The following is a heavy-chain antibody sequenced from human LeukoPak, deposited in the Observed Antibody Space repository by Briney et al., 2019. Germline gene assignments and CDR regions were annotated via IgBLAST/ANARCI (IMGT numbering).Heavy chain of an antibody. D-gene: IGHD4-17*01. V-gene: IGHV3-15*01. J-gene: IGHJ4*02. CDR2: IKSKTDGGTT. CDR3: TTKGYDYGDYNFDY. CDR1: GFTFSNAW. Sequence: GGSLRLSCAASGFTFSNAWMSWVRQAPGKGLEWVGRIKSKTDGGTTDYAAPVKGRFTISRDDSKNTLYLQMNSLKTEDTAVYYCTTKGYDYGDYNFDYWGQGTLVTVSS.